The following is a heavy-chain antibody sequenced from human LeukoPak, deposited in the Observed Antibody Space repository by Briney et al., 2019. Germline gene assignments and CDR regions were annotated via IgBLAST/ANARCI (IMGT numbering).Heavy chain of an antibody. Sequence: PGGFLRPSCAASGVTFSNYSMNWVRQAPGKGLGWVSYISSSTSTMYYPDSVKGRFTISRDNAKNSLYLQMNSLRAEDTAVYYCARAGSHRNSGYDYWGQGTLVTVSS. CDR1: GVTFSNYS. CDR2: ISSSTSTM. CDR3: ARAGSHRNSGYDY. J-gene: IGHJ4*02. D-gene: IGHD5-12*01. V-gene: IGHV3-48*04.